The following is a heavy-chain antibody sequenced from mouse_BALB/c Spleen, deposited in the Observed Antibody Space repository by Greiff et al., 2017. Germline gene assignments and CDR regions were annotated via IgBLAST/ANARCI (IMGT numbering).Heavy chain of an antibody. V-gene: IGHV1S81*02. J-gene: IGHJ4*01. CDR3: TRYYYAMDY. Sequence: VHLVESGAELVKPGASVKLSCKASGYTFTSYYMYWVKQRPGQGLEWIGEINPSNGGTNFNEKFKSKATLTVDKSSSTAYMQLSSLTSEDSAVYYCTRYYYAMDYWGQGTSVTVSS. CDR2: INPSNGGT. CDR1: GYTFTSYY.